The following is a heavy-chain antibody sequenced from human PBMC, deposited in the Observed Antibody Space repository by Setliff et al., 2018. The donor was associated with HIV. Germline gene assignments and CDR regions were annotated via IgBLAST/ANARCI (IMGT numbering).Heavy chain of an antibody. CDR1: GYSFTSYW. CDR2: IYPGDSDT. CDR3: TRSRRDGYNLEAFDI. J-gene: IGHJ3*02. Sequence: GSLKISCKGSGYSFTSYWIGWVRQMPGKGLEWMGIIYPGDSDTRYSPSFQGQVTISADKSISTAYLQWSTLKASDTAMYYCTRSRRDGYNLEAFDIWGQGTMVTVSS. D-gene: IGHD5-12*01. V-gene: IGHV5-51*01.